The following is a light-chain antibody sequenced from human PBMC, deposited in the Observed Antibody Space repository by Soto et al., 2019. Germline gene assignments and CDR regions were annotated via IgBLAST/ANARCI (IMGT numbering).Light chain of an antibody. CDR3: QQRSNWPPIT. CDR1: QSVSSY. CDR2: DAS. J-gene: IGKJ5*01. Sequence: EIVLTQSPATLSLSPGERATLSCRASQSVSSYLAWYQQKPSQAPRLLIYDASHRASGIPARFSGSGSGTDFTLTISNLEPEDFALYYCQQRSNWPPITFGQGTRLEIK. V-gene: IGKV3-11*01.